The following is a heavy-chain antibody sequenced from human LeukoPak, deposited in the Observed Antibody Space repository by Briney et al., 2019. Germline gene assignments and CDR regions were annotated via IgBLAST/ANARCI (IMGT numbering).Heavy chain of an antibody. CDR3: ARTRSNGYLTYDY. J-gene: IGHJ4*02. D-gene: IGHD3-22*01. CDR2: ITNSGNSK. V-gene: IGHV3-48*01. CDR1: EFTFSSYS. Sequence: GGSLRLSCAASEFTFSSYSMNWVRQAPGKGLEWVSYITNSGNSKSYADSVKGRFTISRDNTKISLYLQTNGLRAEDTAVYYCARTRSNGYLTYDYWGRGILVTVPS.